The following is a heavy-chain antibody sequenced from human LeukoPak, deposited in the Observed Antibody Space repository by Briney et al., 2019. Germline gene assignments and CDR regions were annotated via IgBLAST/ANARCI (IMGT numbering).Heavy chain of an antibody. CDR2: VSPSHTTR. D-gene: IGHD3-3*02. V-gene: IGHV1-18*01. CDR3: ARDYILPLETDNGDGFAI. J-gene: IGHJ3*02. CDR1: GYTFRQYS. Sequence: GASVKVSCKASGYTFRQYSISWVRQAPGKGFEWMGWVSPSHTTRVYAQEFQGRVTMIADTNTNTVSMELRSLRFDDTAVYFCARDYILPLETDNGDGFAIWGQGTVVTVSS.